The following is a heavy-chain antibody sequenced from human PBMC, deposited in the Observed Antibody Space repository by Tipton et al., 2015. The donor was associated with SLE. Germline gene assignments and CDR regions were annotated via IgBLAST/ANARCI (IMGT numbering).Heavy chain of an antibody. V-gene: IGHV4-34*01. D-gene: IGHD5-24*01. CDR3: ARMRNGFYSDYDF. J-gene: IGHJ4*02. CDR1: GGSFSPFY. Sequence: TLSLTCAVYGGSFSPFYWTWVRQPPGKGLGWIGEINHLSMTNYNPPLRGRVTISVDTSKNQFSLKVNSVTAADTAVYFCARMRNGFYSDYDFWGQGTLITVSS. CDR2: INHLSMT.